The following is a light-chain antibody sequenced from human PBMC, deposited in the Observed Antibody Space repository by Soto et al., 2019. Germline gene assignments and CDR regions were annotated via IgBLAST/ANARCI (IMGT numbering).Light chain of an antibody. CDR2: DVS. V-gene: IGLV2-14*01. J-gene: IGLJ1*01. Sequence: QSVRTQPASVSGSPGQSITISCTGTSSDVGGYNYVSWYQQHPGKAPKLMIYDVSNRPSGVSNRFSGSKSGNTASLTISGLQADDEADYYCSSYKSSSTYVFGTGTEVTVL. CDR1: SSDVGGYNY. CDR3: SSYKSSSTYV.